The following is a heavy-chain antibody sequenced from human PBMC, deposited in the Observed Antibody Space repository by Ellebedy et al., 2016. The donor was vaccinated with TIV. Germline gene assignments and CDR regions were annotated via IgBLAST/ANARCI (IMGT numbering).Heavy chain of an antibody. Sequence: GASLKISCAASGFTFSSNWMHWVRQAPGKGLVWVSRINSDGSSTSYADSVKGRFTISRDNAKNTLYLQMNSLRAEDTAVYYCARGGGCGSGDCWAFDYWGQGTLVTVSS. CDR1: GFTFSSNW. CDR3: ARGGGCGSGDCWAFDY. CDR2: INSDGSST. V-gene: IGHV3-74*01. J-gene: IGHJ4*02. D-gene: IGHD2-21*02.